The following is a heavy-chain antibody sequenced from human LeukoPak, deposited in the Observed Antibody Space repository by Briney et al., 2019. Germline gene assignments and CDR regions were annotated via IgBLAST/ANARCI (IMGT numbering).Heavy chain of an antibody. D-gene: IGHD3-10*01. V-gene: IGHV3-74*03. J-gene: IGHJ4*02. CDR2: INGDGSTT. CDR1: GFTFSTYW. Sequence: GGSLRLSCAASGFTFSTYWINWVRQGPGKGLVWVALINGDGSTTTHADSVKGRFTISRDNAKNTVYLQMNSLRDEDTAVYYCARDYAGSPDYWGQGTLLTVSS. CDR3: ARDYAGSPDY.